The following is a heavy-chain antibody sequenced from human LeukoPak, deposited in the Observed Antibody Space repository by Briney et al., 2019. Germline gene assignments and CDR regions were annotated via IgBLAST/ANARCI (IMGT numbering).Heavy chain of an antibody. CDR2: ISSSSSYI. Sequence: GGSLRLSCAASGFTFSSYSMNWVRQAPGKGLEWVSSISSSSSYIYYADSVKGRFTISRDNAKNSLYLQMNSLRAEDTAVYYCAREGAYCGGDCYDAFDIWAKGQWSPSLQ. D-gene: IGHD2-21*02. J-gene: IGHJ3*02. CDR3: AREGAYCGGDCYDAFDI. V-gene: IGHV3-21*01. CDR1: GFTFSSYS.